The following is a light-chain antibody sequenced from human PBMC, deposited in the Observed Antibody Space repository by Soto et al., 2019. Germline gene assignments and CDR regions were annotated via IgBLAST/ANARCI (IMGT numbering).Light chain of an antibody. J-gene: IGKJ1*01. CDR1: QSLAYSDGHTS. CDR3: MQNTHWPPRA. V-gene: IGKV2-30*01. CDR2: KVS. Sequence: VVMTQSPLSLPVTLGQPASISCRYSQSLAYSDGHTSLNWFHQRPGQSPRRLIDKVSNRDYGVPNIFGVIVSGTDFTLKISRVESEAVGIDNCMQNTHWPPRAFGQGTKVELK.